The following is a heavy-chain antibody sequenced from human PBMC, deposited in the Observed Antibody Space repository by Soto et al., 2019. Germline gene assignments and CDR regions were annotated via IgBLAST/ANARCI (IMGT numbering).Heavy chain of an antibody. J-gene: IGHJ6*02. D-gene: IGHD2-15*01. V-gene: IGHV5-10-1*01. CDR1: VNIFGNSW. CDR3: ARHPYIGGLDV. CDR2: FNPSDSYS. Sequence: GESLKISCKGSVNIFGNSWIAWVRQMPGKGLEWMGRFNPSDSYSDYNPSFEGHVTTSGDKSTSTAYVQWSSLKASDTAMYFCARHPYIGGLDVWGQGTPVTVSS.